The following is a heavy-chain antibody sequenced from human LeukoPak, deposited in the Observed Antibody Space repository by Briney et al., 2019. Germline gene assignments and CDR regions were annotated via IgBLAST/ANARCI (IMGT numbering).Heavy chain of an antibody. CDR1: GFTFSSYA. J-gene: IGHJ4*02. D-gene: IGHD3-10*01. Sequence: GGSLRLSCAASGFTFSSYAMHWVRQAPGKGREWVAVISYDGSNKYYADSVKGRFTISRDNSKNTLYLQMNSLRAEDTAVYYCARGPRLMVRGVLGGYWGQGTLVTVSS. V-gene: IGHV3-30*04. CDR2: ISYDGSNK. CDR3: ARGPRLMVRGVLGGY.